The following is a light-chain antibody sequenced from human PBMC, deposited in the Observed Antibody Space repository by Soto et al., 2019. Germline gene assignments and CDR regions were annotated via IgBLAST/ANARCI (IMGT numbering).Light chain of an antibody. CDR3: QQDDNWPPWT. CDR1: ESVSSN. V-gene: IGKV3-15*01. J-gene: IGKJ1*01. Sequence: EIGMTQSPATLSVSPGARATLSCRATESVSSNLAWYQQKPGQTPRLLIYAASTRATGIPARFSGSGSGTEFTLTTSSLQAEDVAVYYCQQDDNWPPWTFGQGTKVEVK. CDR2: AAS.